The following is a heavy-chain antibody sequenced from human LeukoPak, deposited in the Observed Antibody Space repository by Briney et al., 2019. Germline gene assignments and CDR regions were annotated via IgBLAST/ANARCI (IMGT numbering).Heavy chain of an antibody. V-gene: IGHV4-34*01. CDR2: INHSGST. J-gene: IGHJ4*02. CDR3: ARGPRYDYVWGSYRKGQRGLHYFDY. CDR1: GGSFSGYY. D-gene: IGHD3-16*02. Sequence: SETLSLTCAVYGGSFSGYYWSWIRQPPGKGLEWIGGINHSGSTNYNPSLKSRVTISVDTSKNQFSLKLSSVTAADTAVYYCARGPRYDYVWGSYRKGQRGLHYFDYWGQGTLVTVSS.